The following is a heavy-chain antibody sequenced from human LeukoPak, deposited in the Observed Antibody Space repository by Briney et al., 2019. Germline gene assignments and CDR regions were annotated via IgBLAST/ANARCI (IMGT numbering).Heavy chain of an antibody. D-gene: IGHD4-11*01. CDR3: ARGRNAPPFYYYYYMDV. J-gene: IGHJ6*03. Sequence: PGGSLRLSCAASGFTFSSYAMHWVRQAPGKGLEYVSAISSNGDNTYYANSVKGRFTISRDNSKNKLYLQMGSLRAEDMAVYYCARGRNAPPFYYYYYMDVWGKGTTLTVSS. V-gene: IGHV3-64*01. CDR1: GFTFSSYA. CDR2: ISSNGDNT.